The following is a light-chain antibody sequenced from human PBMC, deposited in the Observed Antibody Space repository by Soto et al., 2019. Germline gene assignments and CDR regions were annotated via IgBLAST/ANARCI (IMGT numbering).Light chain of an antibody. J-gene: IGLJ2*01. CDR1: SSDVGGYKF. CDR3: SSYTSSSTFVV. CDR2: EVS. Sequence: QSALTQPASVSASPGQSITISCTGTSSDVGGYKFVSWYQQHPGKAPKLMIYEVSNRPSGVSNRFSGSKSGNTASLTISGLQAEDEADYYCSSYTSSSTFVVFGGGTKVTVL. V-gene: IGLV2-14*01.